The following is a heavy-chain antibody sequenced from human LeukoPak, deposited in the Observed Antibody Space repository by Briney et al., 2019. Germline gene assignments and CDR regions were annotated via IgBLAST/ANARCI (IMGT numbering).Heavy chain of an antibody. V-gene: IGHV4-4*07. CDR2: IYTSGST. CDR3: ARDGYSGYDFGFVDY. Sequence: SETLSLTCTVSGGSISSYYGSWLRQPAGKGLEWVGRIYTSGSTNYNPSLKSRVTMSVDTSKNQFSLKLSSVTAADTAVYYCARDGYSGYDFGFVDYWGQGTLVTVSS. D-gene: IGHD5-12*01. J-gene: IGHJ4*02. CDR1: GGSISSYY.